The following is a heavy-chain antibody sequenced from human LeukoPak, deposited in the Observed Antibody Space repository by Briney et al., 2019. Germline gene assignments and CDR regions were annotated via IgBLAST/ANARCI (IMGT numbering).Heavy chain of an antibody. D-gene: IGHD5/OR15-5a*01. J-gene: IGHJ4*02. CDR3: ARSVGYGVSRFDY. V-gene: IGHV4-38-2*01. CDR2: VYHSGTT. Sequence: SETLSFTCAVSDYSITSDYYWGWIRQPPGKGLEWIGSVYHSGTTFYSPSLKSRVTISVDTSKNQFSLRLSSVTAADTAVYYCARSVGYGVSRFDYWGQGTLVTVSS. CDR1: DYSITSDYY.